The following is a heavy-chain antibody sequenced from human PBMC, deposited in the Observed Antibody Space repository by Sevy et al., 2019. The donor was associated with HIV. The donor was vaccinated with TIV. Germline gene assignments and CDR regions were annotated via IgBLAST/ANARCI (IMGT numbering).Heavy chain of an antibody. D-gene: IGHD2-8*01. CDR2: ISSSGSSI. Sequence: GGSLRLSCAASGFTFGTYAMNWVRQAPGKGLEWVSKISSSGSSIYYADSVKGRFTISRDNAKNSLNLQMNSLRAEDTAVYYCTRNGGAFDNGFDPWGQGTLVTVSS. CDR1: GFTFGTYA. V-gene: IGHV3-48*03. J-gene: IGHJ5*02. CDR3: TRNGGAFDNGFDP.